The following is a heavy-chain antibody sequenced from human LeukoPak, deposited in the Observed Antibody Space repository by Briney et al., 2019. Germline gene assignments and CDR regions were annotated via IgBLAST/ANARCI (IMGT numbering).Heavy chain of an antibody. Sequence: SETLSLTCAVYGGSFSGYYWSWIRQPPGKGLEWIGEINHSGSTNYSPSLKSRVTISVDTSKNQFSLKLSSVTAADTAVYYCARHVRQYGDYANWFDPWGQGTLVTVSS. J-gene: IGHJ5*02. V-gene: IGHV4-34*01. CDR2: INHSGST. CDR3: ARHVRQYGDYANWFDP. CDR1: GGSFSGYY. D-gene: IGHD4-17*01.